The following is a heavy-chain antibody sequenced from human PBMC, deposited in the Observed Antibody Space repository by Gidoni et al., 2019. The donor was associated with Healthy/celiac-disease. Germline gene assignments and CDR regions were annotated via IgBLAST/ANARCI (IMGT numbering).Heavy chain of an antibody. V-gene: IGHV1-2*02. CDR2: INPNSGGT. CDR1: YY. D-gene: IGHD6-13*01. CDR3: ARAPQPSTGYSSSWFYYYYGMDV. Sequence: YYMHWVRQAPGQGLEWMGWINPNSGGTNYAQKFQGRVTMTRDTSISTAYMELSRLRSDDTAVYYCARAPQPSTGYSSSWFYYYYGMDVWGQGTTVTVSS. J-gene: IGHJ6*02.